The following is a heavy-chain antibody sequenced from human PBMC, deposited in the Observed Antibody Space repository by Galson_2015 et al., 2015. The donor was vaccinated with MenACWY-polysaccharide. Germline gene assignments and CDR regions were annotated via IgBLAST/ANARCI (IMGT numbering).Heavy chain of an antibody. J-gene: IGHJ3*01. Sequence: PAPVNPTQLLTLTRTFSGFSLSTSGAGVDWIRQSPGKALECLGILYWGDATRYSPSLRSRLTLTKDTSKNQVVLTMTNMDPVDPATYYSAHRLRDDSNPGWDFGVFDFWGQGTTVTVSS. D-gene: IGHD5-24*01. V-gene: IGHV2-5*02. CDR1: GFSLSTSGAG. CDR3: AHRLRDDSNPGWDFGVFDF. CDR2: LYWGDAT.